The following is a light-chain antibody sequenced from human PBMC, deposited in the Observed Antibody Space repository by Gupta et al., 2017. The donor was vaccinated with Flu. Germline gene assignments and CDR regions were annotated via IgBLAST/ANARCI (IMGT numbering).Light chain of an antibody. V-gene: IGKV1-39*01. Sequence: SVGDRVTITCRASQSISSYLNWYQQKPGEAPKLLIYVASSLQSGVPSRFSGSGSGTDFTLTISSLQPEDFATYYCQQSYSTPQTFGGGTKVEIK. CDR1: QSISSY. J-gene: IGKJ4*01. CDR3: QQSYSTPQT. CDR2: VAS.